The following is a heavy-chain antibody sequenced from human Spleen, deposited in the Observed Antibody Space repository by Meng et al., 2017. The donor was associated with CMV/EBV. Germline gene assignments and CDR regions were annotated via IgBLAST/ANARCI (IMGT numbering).Heavy chain of an antibody. Sequence: ASVKVSCKASGYTFTGYYMHWVRQAPGQGLEWMGWINPNSGGTNYAQKFQGRVTMTRDTSISTAYMELSRLRSDDTAVYYCAKDMKVTPRYDYYYSGMDVWGQGTSVTVSS. CDR3: AKDMKVTPRYDYYYSGMDV. D-gene: IGHD2-15*01. CDR1: GYTFTGYY. CDR2: INPNSGGT. V-gene: IGHV1-2*02. J-gene: IGHJ6*02.